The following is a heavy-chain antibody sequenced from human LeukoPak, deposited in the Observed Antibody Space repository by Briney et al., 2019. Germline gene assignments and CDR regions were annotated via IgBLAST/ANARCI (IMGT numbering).Heavy chain of an antibody. J-gene: IGHJ4*02. V-gene: IGHV4-30-4*01. CDR2: IYYSGST. D-gene: IGHD6-19*01. Sequence: SETLSLTCTVSGGSISSGDYYWSWIRQPPGKGLEWIGYIYYSGSTYYNPSLKSRVTISVDTSKNQFSLKLSSVTAADTAVYYCARYGYSSGWSDDYWGQGTLVTVSS. CDR1: GGSISSGDYY. CDR3: ARYGYSSGWSDDY.